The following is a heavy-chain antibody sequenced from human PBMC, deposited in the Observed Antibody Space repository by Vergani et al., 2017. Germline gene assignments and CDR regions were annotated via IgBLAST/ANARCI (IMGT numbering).Heavy chain of an antibody. V-gene: IGHV1-69*02. CDR1: GGTFSSYT. J-gene: IGHJ3*02. CDR3: AGGGTAMPDDAFDI. CDR2: IIPILGIA. D-gene: IGHD5-18*01. Sequence: QVQLVQSGAEVKKPGSSVKVSCKAPGGTFSSYTISWVRQAPGQGLEWMGRIIPILGIANYAQKFQGRVTITADKSTSTAYMELSSLRSEDTAVYYCAGGGTAMPDDAFDIWGQGTMVTVSS.